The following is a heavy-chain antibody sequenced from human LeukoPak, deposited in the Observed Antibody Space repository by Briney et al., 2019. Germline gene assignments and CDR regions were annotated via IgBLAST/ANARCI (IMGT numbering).Heavy chain of an antibody. D-gene: IGHD3-16*01. V-gene: IGHV4-61*08. J-gene: IGHJ6*02. CDR2: IYYSGST. CDR1: GGSISSSDYY. CDR3: ARDWGYGMDV. Sequence: SETLSLTCTVSGGSISSSDYYWGWIRQPPGKGLEWIGYIYYSGSTNYNPSLKSRVTISVDMSKNQFSLKLSSVTAADTAVYYCARDWGYGMDVWGQGTTVTVSS.